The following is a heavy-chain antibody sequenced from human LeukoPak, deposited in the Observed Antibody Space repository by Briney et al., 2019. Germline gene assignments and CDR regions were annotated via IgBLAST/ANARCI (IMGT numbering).Heavy chain of an antibody. CDR2: ISAYNGNT. CDR3: ARVPSWRPLDY. Sequence: ASVKVSCKASGYTFTSYGNSWVRQAPGQGLEWMGWISAYNGNTIYAQNLQGRVTMTTDTSTSTAYMELRSLRSDDTAVYYCARVPSWRPLDYWGRGTLVTVSS. V-gene: IGHV1-18*01. CDR1: GYTFTSYG. D-gene: IGHD2-2*01. J-gene: IGHJ4*02.